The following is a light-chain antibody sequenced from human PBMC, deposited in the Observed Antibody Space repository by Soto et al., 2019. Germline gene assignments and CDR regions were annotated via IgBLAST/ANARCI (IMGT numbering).Light chain of an antibody. CDR3: QQNDNLPPT. V-gene: IGKV1-33*01. CDR2: DAS. Sequence: DIQMTQSPSSLSASVGDRVTITCQASQDISNYLNWYQQKPGKAPELLIYDASNLETGVPSRFSGCGSGTAFTFTISCLQPEDIATYYCQQNDNLPPTFGQGTKLEIQ. J-gene: IGKJ2*01. CDR1: QDISNY.